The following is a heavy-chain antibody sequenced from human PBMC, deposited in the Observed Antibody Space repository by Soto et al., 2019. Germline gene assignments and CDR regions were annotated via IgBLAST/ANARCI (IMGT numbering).Heavy chain of an antibody. CDR2: IKHDGTER. J-gene: IGHJ4*02. V-gene: IGHV3-7*03. CDR1: GIIFTNYW. Sequence: GGSLRLSCAASGIIFTNYWMTWIRQAPGKGLEWVANIKHDGTERDYADSVKGRFTISRDNVKNSLFLQMNNLRPEDSATYYCASSPTTSQYYGVIDYWGQGTLVTVSS. D-gene: IGHD3-3*01. CDR3: ASSPTTSQYYGVIDY.